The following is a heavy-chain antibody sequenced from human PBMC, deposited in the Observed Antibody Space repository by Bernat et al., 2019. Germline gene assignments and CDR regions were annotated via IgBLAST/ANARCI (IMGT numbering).Heavy chain of an antibody. CDR3: AKGVRQRVLYFQH. CDR2: ISGSASST. V-gene: IGHV3-23*01. CDR1: GFTFSSYA. D-gene: IGHD6-13*01. Sequence: EVQLLESGGGLVQPGGSLRLSCAASGFTFSSYAMSWVRQAPGKGLEWVSAISGSASSTYSADSVKGRFTISRDNSKNTLYLQMNSLRAEDTAVYYCAKGVRQRVLYFQHWGQGTLVTVSS. J-gene: IGHJ1*01.